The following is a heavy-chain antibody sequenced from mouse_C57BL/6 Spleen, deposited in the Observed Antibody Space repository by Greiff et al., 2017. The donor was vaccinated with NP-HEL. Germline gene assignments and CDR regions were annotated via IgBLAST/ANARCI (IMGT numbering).Heavy chain of an antibody. V-gene: IGHV1-64*01. CDR1: GYTFTSYW. CDR2: IHPNSGST. Sequence: VQLQQPGAELVKPGASVKLSCKASGYTFTSYWMHWVKQRPGQGLEWIGMIHPNSGSTNYNEKFKSKATLTVDKSSSTAYMQLSSLTSEDSAVYDCARGYDYGGYWYFDVWGTGTTVTVSS. CDR3: ARGYDYGGYWYFDV. J-gene: IGHJ1*03. D-gene: IGHD2-4*01.